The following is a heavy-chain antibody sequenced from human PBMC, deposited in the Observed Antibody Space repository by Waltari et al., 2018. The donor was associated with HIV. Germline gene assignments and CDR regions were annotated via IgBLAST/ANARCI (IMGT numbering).Heavy chain of an antibody. CDR2: IKQDGSEK. D-gene: IGHD3-16*01. V-gene: IGHV3-7*01. CDR1: GFTFRTFW. Sequence: EVQLVESGGGLVQPGGSLRLSCEASGFTFRTFWMSWVRQAPGKGLEWVANIKQDGSEKYYVDSVKGRFTISRDNAKNSLYLQMNSLRAEDTAVYYCAGRSPARRLNWFGPWGQGTLVTVSS. J-gene: IGHJ5*02. CDR3: AGRSPARRLNWFGP.